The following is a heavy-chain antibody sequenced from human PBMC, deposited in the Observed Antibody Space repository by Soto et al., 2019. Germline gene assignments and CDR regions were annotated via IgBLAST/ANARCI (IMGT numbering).Heavy chain of an antibody. CDR3: XXXXPVXAATWRPSDAFDI. Sequence: TCAISGDSVSSNSAAWNWIRQSPSRGLECLVRTFYSSKWYNDYAVSVKSRITLNPATSKNQFSLQLNSVTPEDTAVXXXXXXXPVXAATWRPSDAFDIWGQGTMVTVSS. CDR1: GDSVSSNSAA. J-gene: IGHJ3*02. V-gene: IGHV6-1*01. D-gene: IGHD2-15*01. CDR2: TFYSSKWYN.